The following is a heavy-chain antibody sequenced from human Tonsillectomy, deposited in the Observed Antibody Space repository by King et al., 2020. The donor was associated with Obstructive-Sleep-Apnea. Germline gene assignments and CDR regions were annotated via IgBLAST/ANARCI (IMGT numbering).Heavy chain of an antibody. CDR1: GDSVSSNSAA. D-gene: IGHD6-19*01. CDR2: TYYRSRWYN. Sequence: VQLQQSGPGLVKPSQTLSLTCAISGDSVSSNSAAWTWIRQSPSRGLEWLGRTYYRSRWYNDYAVSVKGRITINPDTSKNQFSLQLNTVTPEDTAVYYCARDSGIAVAGTLDYWGQGTLVTVSS. V-gene: IGHV6-1*01. CDR3: ARDSGIAVAGTLDY. J-gene: IGHJ4*02.